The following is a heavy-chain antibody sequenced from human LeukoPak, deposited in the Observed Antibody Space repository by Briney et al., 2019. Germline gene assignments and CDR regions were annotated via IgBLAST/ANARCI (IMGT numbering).Heavy chain of an antibody. Sequence: GGSLRLSCAGSGFTFSSYYMTWVRQPPGKGLEWVANIKPDGSEKYYVDSVKGRFTISRDNANNSLYFQMNSLRDDDTAVYYCASGGYNWNRLDYWGQGSLVAVSS. CDR1: GFTFSSYY. V-gene: IGHV3-7*01. D-gene: IGHD1-20*01. CDR2: IKPDGSEK. CDR3: ASGGYNWNRLDY. J-gene: IGHJ4*02.